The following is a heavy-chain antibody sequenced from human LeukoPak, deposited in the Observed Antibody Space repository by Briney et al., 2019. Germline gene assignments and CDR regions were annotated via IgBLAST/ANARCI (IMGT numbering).Heavy chain of an antibody. D-gene: IGHD3-10*01. Sequence: PGESLRLSCAASGFRLTAYAMGWVRQAPGKGLEWVSVISDRGDSTHYAGSVQGRFTIYRDSSTNTLYLQMNSLRGEDTAVYYCAKEQYYYGSGSYYNPIWAHAFDIWGQGTMVTVSS. V-gene: IGHV3-23*01. CDR1: GFRLTAYA. CDR2: ISDRGDST. J-gene: IGHJ3*02. CDR3: AKEQYYYGSGSYYNPIWAHAFDI.